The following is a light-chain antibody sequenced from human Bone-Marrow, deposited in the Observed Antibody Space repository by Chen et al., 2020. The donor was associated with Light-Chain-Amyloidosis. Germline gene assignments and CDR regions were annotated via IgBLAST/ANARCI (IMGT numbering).Light chain of an antibody. Sequence: QFALTQPAPVSGSPGKSITTSCPGTSSDVGGDNHVSWYQQHPDKAPKLIIYEVTNRPSWVPDRFSGSKSDNTASLTISGLQTEDEADYFCSSYTITNTLVFGSGTRVTVL. CDR2: EVT. V-gene: IGLV2-14*01. CDR1: SSDVGGDNH. J-gene: IGLJ1*01. CDR3: SSYTITNTLV.